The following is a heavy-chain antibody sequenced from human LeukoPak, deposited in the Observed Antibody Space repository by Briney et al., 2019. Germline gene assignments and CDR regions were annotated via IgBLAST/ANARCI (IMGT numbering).Heavy chain of an antibody. D-gene: IGHD6-6*01. CDR3: AKDRETYEYTFDY. Sequence: PGGSLRLSCAASGFSFSTYGIHWVRQAPGKGLEWVAVMWYDGSKDYYADSAKGRFTISRDTSKNTLYLQMNNLRAEDTAVYYCAKDRETYEYTFDYWGQGTLVTVSS. V-gene: IGHV3-33*06. CDR2: MWYDGSKD. J-gene: IGHJ4*02. CDR1: GFSFSTYG.